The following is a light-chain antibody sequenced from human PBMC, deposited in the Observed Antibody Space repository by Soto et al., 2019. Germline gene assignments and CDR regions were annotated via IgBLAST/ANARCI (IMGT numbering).Light chain of an antibody. J-gene: IGLJ3*02. CDR1: SGSVSTSYY. V-gene: IGLV8-61*01. CDR3: VLYMVSGIVV. CDR2: STN. Sequence: QTVVTQEPSFSVSHGGTVTLTCGLSSGSVSTSYYPSWYQQTPGQAPRTLIYSTNTRSSGVPDRFSGSIVGDKAALTITGAQAEDECEYHCVLYMVSGIVVFGGGTQLTVL.